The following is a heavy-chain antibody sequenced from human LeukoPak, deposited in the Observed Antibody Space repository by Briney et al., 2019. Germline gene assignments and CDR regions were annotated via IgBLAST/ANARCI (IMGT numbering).Heavy chain of an antibody. V-gene: IGHV3-23*01. Sequence: GGSLRLSCAASGFPFSSHAMSWVRQPPGKGLEWVAAISNGKTYYAGSVRGRFAISRDDSTNTVYLHINSLRDEDTALYHCVREAGYCAPVCVKTNWFDPWGQGTLVTVSS. CDR2: ISNGKT. J-gene: IGHJ5*02. D-gene: IGHD2-15*01. CDR1: GFPFSSHA. CDR3: VREAGYCAPVCVKTNWFDP.